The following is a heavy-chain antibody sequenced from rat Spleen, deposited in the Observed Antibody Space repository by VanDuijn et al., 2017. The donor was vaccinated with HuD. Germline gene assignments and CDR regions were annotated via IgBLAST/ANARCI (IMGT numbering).Heavy chain of an antibody. V-gene: IGHV5-27*01. CDR2: ISSSGRSS. Sequence: EVQLVESGGGLVQPGRSLKLSCAASGFTFSDYYMAWFRQPQTKGLSWVANISSSGRSSYYRAPLKGRSTISRYCENSIISLHMVISRSTAPGKWLEWVGGNCKVGCTRYNPGLKTRLSITRDTSKGQVFLKMNSLQTEDTATYYCARDENGYVNLWFAHWGQGTLVTVSS. CDR1: GFTFSDYY. J-gene: IGHJ3*01. CDR3: WVGGNCKVGCTRYNPGLKTRLSITRDTSKGQVFLKMNSLQTEDTATYYCARDENGYVNLWFAH. D-gene: IGHD4-3*01.